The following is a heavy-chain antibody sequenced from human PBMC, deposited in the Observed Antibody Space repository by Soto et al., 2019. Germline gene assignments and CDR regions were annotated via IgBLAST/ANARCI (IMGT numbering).Heavy chain of an antibody. J-gene: IGHJ5*02. CDR3: ARHVVATINWFDP. D-gene: IGHD5-12*01. CDR1: GYSFTSYW. Sequence: GESLKICCKGSGYSFTSYWISWVRQMPGKGLEWMGRIDPSDSYTNYSPSFQGHVTISADKSISTAYLQWSSLKASDTAMYYCARHVVATINWFDPWGQGTLVTVSS. CDR2: IDPSDSYT. V-gene: IGHV5-10-1*01.